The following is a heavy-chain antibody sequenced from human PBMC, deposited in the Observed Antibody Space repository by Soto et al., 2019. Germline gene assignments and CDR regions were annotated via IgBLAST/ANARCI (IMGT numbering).Heavy chain of an antibody. Sequence: GSLRLSCAASGFTFSSYAMSWVRQAPGKGLEWVSAISGSGGSTYYADSVKGRFTISRDNSKNTLYLQMNSLRAEDTAVYYCAKRKYSSGWYPADYFDYWGQGTLVTVSS. V-gene: IGHV3-23*01. CDR2: ISGSGGST. J-gene: IGHJ4*02. CDR3: AKRKYSSGWYPADYFDY. CDR1: GFTFSSYA. D-gene: IGHD6-19*01.